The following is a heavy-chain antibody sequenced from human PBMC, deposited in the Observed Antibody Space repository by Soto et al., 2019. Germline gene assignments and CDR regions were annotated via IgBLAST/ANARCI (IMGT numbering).Heavy chain of an antibody. V-gene: IGHV1-3*01. J-gene: IGHJ6*02. CDR2: INAGNGNT. CDR1: GYTFTSYA. Sequence: ASVKVSCKASGYTFTSYAMHWVRQAPGQRLEWMGWINAGNGNTKYSQKFQGRVTITRDTSASTAYMELSSLRSEDTAVYYCARDQLEYGSGSYKYYYGMDVWGQGTTVTVSS. D-gene: IGHD3-10*01. CDR3: ARDQLEYGSGSYKYYYGMDV.